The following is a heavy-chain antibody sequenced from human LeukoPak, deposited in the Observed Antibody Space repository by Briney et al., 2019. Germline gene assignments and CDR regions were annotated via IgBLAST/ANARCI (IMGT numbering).Heavy chain of an antibody. D-gene: IGHD3-10*01. V-gene: IGHV4-34*01. Sequence: SETLSLTCAVYSVSFSGYYWNWVRQPPGKGLEWIGKINHRGSTTYNPFLQSRVTISADTSKNQFSLRLSSVTAADTAVYYCARSIIGPRYFDLWDRGSLVTVSS. CDR1: SVSFSGYY. J-gene: IGHJ2*01. CDR3: ARSIIGPRYFDL. CDR2: INHRGST.